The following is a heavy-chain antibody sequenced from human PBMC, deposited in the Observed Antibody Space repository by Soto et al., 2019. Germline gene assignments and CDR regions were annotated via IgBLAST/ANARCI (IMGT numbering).Heavy chain of an antibody. D-gene: IGHD3-22*01. CDR2: SRNKANSYTT. CDR3: ARVRAHYCDSCGPSDALDI. J-gene: IGHJ3*02. V-gene: IGHV3-72*01. Sequence: EVQLVESGGGLVQPGGSLRLSCAASGFTFSDHYMDWVRQAPGKGLEWVGRSRNKANSYTTEYAASVRGRFTISRDDSKNSLYLQMNSLKTEDTAVYYCARVRAHYCDSCGPSDALDIWGQGTMVTVSS. CDR1: GFTFSDHY.